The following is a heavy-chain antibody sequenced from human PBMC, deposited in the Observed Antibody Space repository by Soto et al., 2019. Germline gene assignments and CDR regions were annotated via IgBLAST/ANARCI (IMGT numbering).Heavy chain of an antibody. CDR2: ISAYNGNT. Sequence: ASVKVSCRASGYTFTSYGISWVRQAPGQGLEWMGWISAYNGNTNYAQKLQGRVTMTTDTSTSTAYMELRSLRSDDTAVYYCARGVGDSSGYYYVPDYYYYGMDVWGQGTTVTVSS. D-gene: IGHD3-22*01. CDR1: GYTFTSYG. J-gene: IGHJ6*02. V-gene: IGHV1-18*01. CDR3: ARGVGDSSGYYYVPDYYYYGMDV.